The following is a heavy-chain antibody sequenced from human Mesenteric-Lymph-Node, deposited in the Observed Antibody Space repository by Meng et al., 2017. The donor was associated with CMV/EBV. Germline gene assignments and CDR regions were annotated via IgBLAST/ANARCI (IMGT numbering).Heavy chain of an antibody. CDR3: AKEGSDWSFEY. Sequence: GGSLRLSCTASGFSFDDYSVSWVRQAPGKGLEWVSVIYSGGKTYYGDSVKGRFTISRDNSKNTLYLQMNSLRAEDTAVYYCAKEGSDWSFEYWGQGALVTVSS. V-gene: IGHV3-23*03. D-gene: IGHD6-19*01. J-gene: IGHJ4*02. CDR1: GFSFDDYS. CDR2: IYSGGKT.